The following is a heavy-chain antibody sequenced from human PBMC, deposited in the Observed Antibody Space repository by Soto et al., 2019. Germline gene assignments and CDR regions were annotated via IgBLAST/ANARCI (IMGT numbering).Heavy chain of an antibody. Sequence: QVQLVQSGAEVKKPGSSVKVSCKASGGTFSSYAISWVRQAPGQGLEWMGGIIPIFGTANYAQKFQGRVTITADESTSTAYMELSSLRSEDTAVYYCARENDFWSGSGYYYYGMDVWGQGTTVTVSS. D-gene: IGHD3-3*01. CDR2: IIPIFGTA. CDR1: GGTFSSYA. CDR3: ARENDFWSGSGYYYYGMDV. J-gene: IGHJ6*02. V-gene: IGHV1-69*01.